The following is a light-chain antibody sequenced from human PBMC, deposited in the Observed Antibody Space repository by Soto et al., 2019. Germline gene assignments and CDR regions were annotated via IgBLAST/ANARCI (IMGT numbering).Light chain of an antibody. CDR3: AAWDDSLNGSNYV. V-gene: IGLV1-44*01. CDR2: SNN. J-gene: IGLJ1*01. CDR1: SSYIGSNT. Sequence: QSVLTQPPSASGTPGQRVTISCSGSSSYIGSNTVNWYQQLPGTAPKLLIYSNNQRPSGVPDRFSGSKSGTSASLAISGLQSEDEADYYCAAWDDSLNGSNYVFGTGTKVTVL.